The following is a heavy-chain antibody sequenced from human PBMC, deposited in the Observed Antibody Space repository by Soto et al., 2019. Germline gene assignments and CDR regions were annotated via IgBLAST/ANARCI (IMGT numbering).Heavy chain of an antibody. Sequence: QVQLVESGGGVVQPGRSLRLSCAASGFTFSSYGMHWVRQAPGKGLEWVAVISYDGSNKYYADSVKGRFTISRDNSKNTLDLQMNSRRAEDTAGYYCAKAPTPCDPEYFQHWGQGTLVTVSS. D-gene: IGHD2-15*01. V-gene: IGHV3-30*18. CDR3: AKAPTPCDPEYFQH. CDR1: GFTFSSYG. CDR2: ISYDGSNK. J-gene: IGHJ1*01.